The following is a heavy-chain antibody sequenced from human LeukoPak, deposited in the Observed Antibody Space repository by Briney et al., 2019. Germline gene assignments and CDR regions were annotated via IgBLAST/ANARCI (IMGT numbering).Heavy chain of an antibody. V-gene: IGHV3-64D*06. D-gene: IGHD6-19*01. CDR1: GFTFSSYA. J-gene: IGHJ1*01. CDR3: VKDAVAVAGTVGYFQH. Sequence: PGGSLRLSCSASGFTFSSYAMHWVRQAPGKGLEYVSAISSNGGSTYYADSVKGRFTISRDNSKNTQYLQMSSLRAEDTAVYYCVKDAVAVAGTVGYFQHWGQGTLVTVSS. CDR2: ISSNGGST.